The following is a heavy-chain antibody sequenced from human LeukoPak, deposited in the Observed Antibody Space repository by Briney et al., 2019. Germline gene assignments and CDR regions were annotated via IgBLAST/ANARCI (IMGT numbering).Heavy chain of an antibody. V-gene: IGHV3-23*01. CDR1: GFSFSIYS. CDR3: AKDSSGYYHAWYYFDY. D-gene: IGHD3-22*01. J-gene: IGHJ4*02. Sequence: GGSLRLSCAAYGFSFSIYSMSWVRQAPGNGLEWVSTISGTGVSTYYAHSVKGRFTISRDNSKNTVYLQIDSLRAEDTALYYCAKDSSGYYHAWYYFDYWGQGSLVTVSS. CDR2: ISGTGVST.